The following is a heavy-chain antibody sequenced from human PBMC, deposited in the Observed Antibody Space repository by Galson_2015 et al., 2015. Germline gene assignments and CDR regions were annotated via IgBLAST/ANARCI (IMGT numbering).Heavy chain of an antibody. CDR2: ISGSGGST. D-gene: IGHD4-17*01. Sequence: SLRLSCAASGFTFSSYAMSWVRQAPGKGLEWVSAISGSGGSTYYADSVKGRFTISRDNSKNTLYLQMNSLRAEDTAVYYCAKTHTVTSVYYYYGMDVWGQGTTVTVSS. V-gene: IGHV3-23*01. CDR1: GFTFSSYA. J-gene: IGHJ6*02. CDR3: AKTHTVTSVYYYYGMDV.